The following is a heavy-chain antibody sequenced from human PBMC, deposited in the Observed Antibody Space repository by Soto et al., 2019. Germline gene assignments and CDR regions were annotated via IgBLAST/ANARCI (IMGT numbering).Heavy chain of an antibody. CDR3: ARHRRPFIAADGVDY. Sequence: SETLSLSCTVSGCSISSSSYYWGWIRQPPGKGLEWIGSIYYSGSTYYNPSLKSRVTISVDTSKNQFSLKLSSVTAADTAVYYCARHRRPFIAADGVDYWGQGTLVPVSS. J-gene: IGHJ4*02. V-gene: IGHV4-39*01. CDR1: GCSISSSSYY. CDR2: IYYSGST. D-gene: IGHD6-13*01.